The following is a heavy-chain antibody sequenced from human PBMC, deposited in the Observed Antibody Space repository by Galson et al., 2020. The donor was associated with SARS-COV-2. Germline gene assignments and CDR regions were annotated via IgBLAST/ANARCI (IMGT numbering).Heavy chain of an antibody. CDR2: IYYIGST. V-gene: IGHV4-39*01. Sequence: SETLSLTCTVSGGSISSSSYYWGWIRQPPGKGLGWIGSIYYIGSTYYNPSLKSRVTISVDTSKNQFSLKLSSVTAADTAVYYCARQLVVPAAMPGAYYYYGMDVWGQGTTVTVSS. CDR3: ARQLVVPAAMPGAYYYYGMDV. J-gene: IGHJ6*02. D-gene: IGHD2-2*01. CDR1: GGSISSSSYY.